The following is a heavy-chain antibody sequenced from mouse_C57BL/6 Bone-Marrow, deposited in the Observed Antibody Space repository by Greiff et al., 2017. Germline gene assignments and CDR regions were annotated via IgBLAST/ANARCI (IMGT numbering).Heavy chain of an antibody. V-gene: IGHV1-4*01. J-gene: IGHJ3*01. CDR2: INPSSGYT. CDR1: GYTFTSYT. D-gene: IGHD2-5*01. CDR3: ARFPCYSNPAWFAY. Sequence: QVHVKQSGAELARPGASVKMSCKASGYTFTSYTMHWVKQRPGQGLEWIGYINPSSGYTKYNQKFKDKATLTADKSSSTAYMQLSSLTSEDSAVXYCARFPCYSNPAWFAYWGQGTLVTVSA.